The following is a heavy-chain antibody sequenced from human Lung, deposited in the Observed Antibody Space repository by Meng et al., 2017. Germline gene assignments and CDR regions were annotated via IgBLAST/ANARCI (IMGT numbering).Heavy chain of an antibody. CDR3: AKEGYDARLVLGEFSSVGYGMDV. V-gene: IGHV4-61*02. Sequence: SETLSLTCTVSGASINNGDYYWSWIRQPAGKGLEWIGRIYTTGDTNYNPSLKNRVTISIDTSKNQFSLKLTSVTAADTAVYYCAKEGYDARLVLGEFSSVGYGMDVWGQGTTVTVSS. CDR2: IYTTGDT. D-gene: IGHD3-16*02. J-gene: IGHJ6*02. CDR1: GASINNGDYY.